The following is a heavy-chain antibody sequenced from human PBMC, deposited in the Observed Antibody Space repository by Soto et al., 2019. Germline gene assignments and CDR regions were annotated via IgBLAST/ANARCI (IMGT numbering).Heavy chain of an antibody. V-gene: IGHV3-7*01. CDR3: ASPKGFWSGLDAFDI. Sequence: TGGSLRLSCAASGFTFSSYAMSWVRPAPGKGLEWVANIKGNGSGKYYVDSVKGRFTISRDNAKNSLYLQMNSLRAEDTAVYYCASPKGFWSGLDAFDIWGQGTMVTVSS. J-gene: IGHJ3*02. CDR1: GFTFSSYA. CDR2: IKGNGSGK. D-gene: IGHD3-3*01.